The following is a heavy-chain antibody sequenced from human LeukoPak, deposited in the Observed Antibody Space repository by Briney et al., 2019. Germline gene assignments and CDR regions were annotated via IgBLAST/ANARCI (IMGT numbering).Heavy chain of an antibody. J-gene: IGHJ6*02. V-gene: IGHV3-74*01. CDR2: INSDGSST. D-gene: IGHD1-1*01. CDR3: AKVRSPLEYCYAMDV. CDR1: GFTFSTYW. Sequence: PGGSLRLSCAASGFTFSTYWMHWVRQAPGKGLVWVSRINSDGSSTSYADAVKGRFTISRDNSKNTLSLLMNSLRAEDTAVFYCAKVRSPLEYCYAMDVWGQGTTVTVS.